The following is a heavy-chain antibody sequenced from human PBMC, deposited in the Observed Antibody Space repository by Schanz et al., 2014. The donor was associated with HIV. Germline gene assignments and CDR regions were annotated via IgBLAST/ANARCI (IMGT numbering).Heavy chain of an antibody. V-gene: IGHV3-23*04. J-gene: IGHJ4*02. CDR3: AREKDLGYSSTLGF. Sequence: EVQLVESGGGLVKPGGSLRLSCAASGFTFTSYAMSWVRQAPGKGLEWVSGISGNSGHTWYADSVKGRFTISRDNPKNMLYLQMNSLRGEDTAVYYCAREKDLGYSSTLGFWGQGTLVTVSS. CDR1: GFTFTSYA. D-gene: IGHD6-13*01. CDR2: ISGNSGHT.